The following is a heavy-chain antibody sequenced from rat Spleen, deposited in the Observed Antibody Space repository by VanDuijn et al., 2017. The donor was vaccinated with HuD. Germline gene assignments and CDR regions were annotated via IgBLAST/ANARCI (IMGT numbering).Heavy chain of an antibody. V-gene: IGHV5-7*01. Sequence: EVQLVESGGGLVQPGRSMKLSCAASGFTFSNYDMAWVRQAPKKGLEWVATISYDGSSTNYRDSVKGRFTISRDNAKSTLYLQMDSLRSEDTATYYCARQSGYNWFAYWGQGTLVTVSS. CDR2: ISYDGSST. D-gene: IGHD4-3*01. CDR3: ARQSGYNWFAY. J-gene: IGHJ3*01. CDR1: GFTFSNYD.